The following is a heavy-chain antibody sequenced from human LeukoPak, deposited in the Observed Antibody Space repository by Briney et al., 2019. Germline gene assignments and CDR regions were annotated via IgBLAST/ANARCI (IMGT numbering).Heavy chain of an antibody. V-gene: IGHV4-30-2*01. CDR1: GGSISSGGYY. D-gene: IGHD1-1*01. CDR2: IYHSGST. CDR3: ATGLEPYYTFDY. J-gene: IGHJ4*02. Sequence: SETLSLTCIVSGGSISSGGYYWSWIRQPPGKGLEWIGYIYHSGSTYYNPSLKSRVTISVDRSKNQFSLKLSSVTAADTAVYYCATGLEPYYTFDYWGQGTLVTVSS.